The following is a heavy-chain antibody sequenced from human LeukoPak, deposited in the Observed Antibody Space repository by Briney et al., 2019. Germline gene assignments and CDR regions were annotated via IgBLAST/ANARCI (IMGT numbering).Heavy chain of an antibody. J-gene: IGHJ1*01. Sequence: ASVRVSCKASGYTFSSYGFTWVRQAPGQGREWMGWMNSNSGNTGYAQKFQARVTFTRITSMSTAYMELRSLRSEDTAVYYCARGERGYRYGFEYFQKWGQGTLVTVSS. CDR3: ARGERGYRYGFEYFQK. V-gene: IGHV1-8*03. D-gene: IGHD5-18*01. CDR1: GYTFSSYG. CDR2: MNSNSGNT.